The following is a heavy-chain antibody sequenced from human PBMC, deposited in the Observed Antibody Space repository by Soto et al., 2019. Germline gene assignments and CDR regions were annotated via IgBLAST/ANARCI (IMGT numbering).Heavy chain of an antibody. J-gene: IGHJ6*02. D-gene: IGHD3-10*02. CDR3: ASVRGGYYYAMDV. V-gene: IGHV4-4*02. Sequence: PSVTLSLTCAVSGDSINSSNWWSWVRQPPGKGLEWIGEIYHSGSTNYNPSLKSRVTISVDKSKNQFSLKLSPVTAADTAVYYCASVRGGYYYAMDVWGQGTTVTAP. CDR2: IYHSGST. CDR1: GDSINSSNW.